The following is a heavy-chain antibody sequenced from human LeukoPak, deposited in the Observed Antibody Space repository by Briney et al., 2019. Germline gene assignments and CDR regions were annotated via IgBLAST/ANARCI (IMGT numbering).Heavy chain of an antibody. J-gene: IGHJ4*02. CDR2: VHLDGRT. CDR3: ARDPDSSGRIDY. Sequence: SVTLALTCDVSGGSVTSTNWWTGVRQPPGKGLEWIGEVHLDGRTNYNPSLKSRLIMSVDLPENHISLELTSVTAADTAVYYCARDPDSSGRIDYWGQGTLVTVSS. V-gene: IGHV4-4*02. CDR1: GGSVTSTNW. D-gene: IGHD6-19*01.